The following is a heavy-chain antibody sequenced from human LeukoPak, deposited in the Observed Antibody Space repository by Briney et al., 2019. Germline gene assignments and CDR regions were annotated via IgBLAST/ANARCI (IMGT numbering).Heavy chain of an antibody. CDR3: ARDLSTVTTTGG. V-gene: IGHV3-48*03. Sequence: GGSLRLSCAASGFTFSSYEMNWVRQAPGKGLEWVSYISSSGSTMYYADSVKGRFTISRDNAKNSLYLQMNSLRAEDTAVYYCARDLSTVTTTGGWGQGTLVTVSS. J-gene: IGHJ4*02. CDR1: GFTFSSYE. CDR2: ISSSGSTM. D-gene: IGHD4-17*01.